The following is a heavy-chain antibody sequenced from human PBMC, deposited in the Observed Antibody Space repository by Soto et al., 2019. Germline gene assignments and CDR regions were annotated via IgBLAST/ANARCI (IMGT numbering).Heavy chain of an antibody. CDR3: ARGATIFGVVIIAYDY. V-gene: IGHV4-31*03. Sequence: PSETLSLTCTVSGGSISSGGYYWSWIRQHPGKGMEWIGYIYYSGSTYYNPSLKSRVTISVDTSKNQFSLKLSSVTAADTAVYYCARGATIFGVVIIAYDYWGQGTLVTVSS. CDR1: GGSISSGGYY. J-gene: IGHJ4*02. CDR2: IYYSGST. D-gene: IGHD3-3*01.